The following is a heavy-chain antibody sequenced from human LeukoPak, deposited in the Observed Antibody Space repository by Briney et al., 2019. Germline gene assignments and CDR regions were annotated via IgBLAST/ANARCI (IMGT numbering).Heavy chain of an antibody. Sequence: GGPLRLSCAASGFTFSGHWMSWVRQAPGKGLEWVANINQGGSDKYYVDAVKGRFIISRDNANNLLYLQMNSLRGEDTAVYYCTRDRSRAEDDWGQGTLVTVSS. CDR1: GFTFSGHW. V-gene: IGHV3-7*01. J-gene: IGHJ4*02. CDR3: TRDRSRAEDD. CDR2: INQGGSDK. D-gene: IGHD1-14*01.